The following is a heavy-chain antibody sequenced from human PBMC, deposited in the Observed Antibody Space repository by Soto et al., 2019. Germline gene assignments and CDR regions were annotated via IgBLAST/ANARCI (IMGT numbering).Heavy chain of an antibody. D-gene: IGHD4-17*01. J-gene: IGHJ5*02. Sequence: QVQLQESGPGLVKPSGTLSLTCAVSGYSMTGAKWWSWVRQPPGKGLEWIGEIHESGSSHYTPSLKSRVAMSVDKSKNQFSLNLSSVTAADTAVYYCASADFSTTVTTFPWGQGMLVTVSS. CDR3: ASADFSTTVTTFP. CDR1: GYSMTGAKW. CDR2: IHESGSS. V-gene: IGHV4-4*02.